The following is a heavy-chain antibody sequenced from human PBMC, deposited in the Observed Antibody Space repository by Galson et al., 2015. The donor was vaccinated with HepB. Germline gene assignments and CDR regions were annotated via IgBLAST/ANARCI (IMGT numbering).Heavy chain of an antibody. V-gene: IGHV3-53*01. Sequence: SLRLSCAASGFSVSGNYMSWVRQAPGKGLEWVSAIYSGDRTYYADSVKGRFTISRDNSKNTLYLQMDSLRVEDTAVYYCARALTYGSGSYHIDYWGQGTLVTVSS. CDR2: IYSGDRT. D-gene: IGHD3-10*01. CDR1: GFSVSGNY. J-gene: IGHJ4*02. CDR3: ARALTYGSGSYHIDY.